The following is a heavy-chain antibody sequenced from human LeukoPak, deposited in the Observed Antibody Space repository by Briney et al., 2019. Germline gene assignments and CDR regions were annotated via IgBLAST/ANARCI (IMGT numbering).Heavy chain of an antibody. D-gene: IGHD2/OR15-2a*01. CDR2: ISSTSNYI. CDR1: GFTFSSST. CDR3: VRIPNSADFPNWFDP. J-gene: IGHJ5*02. V-gene: IGHV3-21*01. Sequence: PGGSLRLSCAASGFTFSSSTMNWVRQAPGKGLEWVSSISSTSNYIYYADSVKGRFTISRDNAQNSLYLQMDSLRAEDTAVYYCVRIPNSADFPNWFDPWGQGTLVTVSS.